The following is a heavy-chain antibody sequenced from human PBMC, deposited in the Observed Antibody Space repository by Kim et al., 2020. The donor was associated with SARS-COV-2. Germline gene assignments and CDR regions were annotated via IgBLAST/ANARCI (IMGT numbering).Heavy chain of an antibody. V-gene: IGHV4-59*01. D-gene: IGHD3-10*01. Sequence: NYNATLKSRVTIAVDTSKNQFSLKLSAVTAADTAVDYCARAPGGGWYCDLWGRGTLVTVSS. J-gene: IGHJ2*01. CDR3: ARAPGGGWYCDL.